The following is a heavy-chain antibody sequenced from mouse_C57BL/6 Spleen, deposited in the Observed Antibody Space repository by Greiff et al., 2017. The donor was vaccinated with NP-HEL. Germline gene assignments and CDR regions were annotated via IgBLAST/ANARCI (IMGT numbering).Heavy chain of an antibody. J-gene: IGHJ4*01. D-gene: IGHD2-4*01. Sequence: LQESGAELVRPGTSVKVSCKASGYAFTNYLIEWVKQRPGQGLEWIGVINPGSGGTNYNEKFKGKATLTADKSSSTAYMQLSSLTSEDSAVYFCARSLYDYDEGYYYAMDYWGQGTSVTVSS. CDR3: ARSLYDYDEGYYYAMDY. CDR2: INPGSGGT. CDR1: GYAFTNYL. V-gene: IGHV1-54*01.